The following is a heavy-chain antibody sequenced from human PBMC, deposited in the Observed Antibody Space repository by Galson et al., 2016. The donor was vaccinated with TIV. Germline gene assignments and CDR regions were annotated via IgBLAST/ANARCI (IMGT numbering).Heavy chain of an antibody. Sequence: LRLSCAASGFAFNNYYLTWIRQTPGKGLEWVSHISGSGNYRDYANSVKGRFTISRDNDKNLVYLRMNSLRPEDTAVYYCARDHRPSTVITPPVYYSYYYDIDVWGQGTTVTVSS. CDR2: ISGSGNYR. V-gene: IGHV3-11*06. CDR1: GFAFNNYY. CDR3: ARDHRPSTVITPPVYYSYYYDIDV. J-gene: IGHJ6*02. D-gene: IGHD1-14*01.